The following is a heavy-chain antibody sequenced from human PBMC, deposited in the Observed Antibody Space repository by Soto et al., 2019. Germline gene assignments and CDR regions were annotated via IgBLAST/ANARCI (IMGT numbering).Heavy chain of an antibody. CDR2: ISAYNGNT. CDR1: GYTFTSYG. Sequence: QVQLVQSGAEVKKPGASVKVSCKASGYTFTSYGISWVRQAPGQGLEWMGWISAYNGNTNYAQKLQGRVTMTTDTHTSTAYMELRSRRSDDSAVYYCARECRVVYARDYYYGMDVWGQGTTVTVSS. V-gene: IGHV1-18*01. J-gene: IGHJ6*02. CDR3: ARECRVVYARDYYYGMDV. D-gene: IGHD2-8*02.